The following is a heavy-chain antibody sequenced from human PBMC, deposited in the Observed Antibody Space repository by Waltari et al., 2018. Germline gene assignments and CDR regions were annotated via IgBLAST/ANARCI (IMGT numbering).Heavy chain of an antibody. V-gene: IGHV4-34*01. CDR3: ARRYGSGSYNWFDP. J-gene: IGHJ5*02. CDR2: INHSGST. CDR1: GGSFSGYY. D-gene: IGHD3-10*01. Sequence: QVQLQQWGAGLLKPSETLSLTCAVYGGSFSGYYWSWIRQPPGKGLEWIGEINHSGSTNYNPSLKSRVTISVDTSKNQFSRKLSSVTAADTAVYYCARRYGSGSYNWFDPWGQGTLVTVSS.